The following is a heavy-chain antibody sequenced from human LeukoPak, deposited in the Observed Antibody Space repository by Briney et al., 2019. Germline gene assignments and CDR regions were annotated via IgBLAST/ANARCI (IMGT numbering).Heavy chain of an antibody. CDR3: AREDSSGYPFDY. CDR2: IKQDGSEK. Sequence: GGSLRLSCAASGFTFSSYAMSWVRQAPGKGLEWVANIKQDGSEKYYVDSVKGRFTISRDNAKNSLYLQMNSLRAEDTAVYYCAREDSSGYPFDYWGQGTLVTVSS. D-gene: IGHD3-22*01. J-gene: IGHJ4*02. V-gene: IGHV3-7*01. CDR1: GFTFSSYA.